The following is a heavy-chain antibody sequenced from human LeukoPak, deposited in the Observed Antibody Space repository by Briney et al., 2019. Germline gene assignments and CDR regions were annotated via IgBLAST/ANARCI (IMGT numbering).Heavy chain of an antibody. J-gene: IGHJ4*02. CDR3: AKQRGFPIAAAGDY. CDR1: GFTFSSYA. D-gene: IGHD6-13*01. CDR2: ISGSGGST. Sequence: PGGSLRLSCAASGFTFSSYAMSWVRQAPGKGLEWVPAISGSGGSTYYADSVKGRFTISRDNSKNTLYLQMNSLRAEDTAVYYCAKQRGFPIAAAGDYWGQGTLVTVSS. V-gene: IGHV3-23*01.